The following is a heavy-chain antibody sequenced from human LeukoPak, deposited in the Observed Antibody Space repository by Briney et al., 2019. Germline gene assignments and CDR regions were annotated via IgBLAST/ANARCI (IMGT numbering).Heavy chain of an antibody. CDR2: IYYSGST. CDR1: GGSISSGGYY. J-gene: IGHJ4*02. V-gene: IGHV4-31*03. CDR3: ARDQGDYGFIDY. D-gene: IGHD4-17*01. Sequence: PSQTLSLTCTVSGGSISSGGYYWSWIRQHPGKGLEWIGYIYYSGSTYYNPSLKSRVTISVDTSKNQFSLKLSSVTAADTAVYYCARDQGDYGFIDYWGQGTLVTVSS.